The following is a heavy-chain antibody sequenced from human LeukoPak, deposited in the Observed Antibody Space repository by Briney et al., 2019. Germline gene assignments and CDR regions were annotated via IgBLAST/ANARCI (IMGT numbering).Heavy chain of an antibody. V-gene: IGHV3-23*01. D-gene: IGHD6-13*01. CDR1: GFTFNSAW. CDR3: ARGTAAAKIDY. J-gene: IGHJ4*02. Sequence: GGSLRLSCAASGFTFNSAWMSWVRQAPGKGLEWVSAISGSGGSTYYADSVKGRFTISRDNSKNTLYLQMNSLRAEDTAVYYCARGTAAAKIDYWGQGTLVTVSS. CDR2: ISGSGGST.